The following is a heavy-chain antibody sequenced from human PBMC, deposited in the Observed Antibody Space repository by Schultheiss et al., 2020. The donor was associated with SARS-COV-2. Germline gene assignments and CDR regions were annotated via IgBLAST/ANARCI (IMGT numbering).Heavy chain of an antibody. J-gene: IGHJ4*02. CDR1: GFTFSSYG. D-gene: IGHD6-6*01. V-gene: IGHV3-30*03. Sequence: GGSLRLSCAASGFTFSSYGMHWVRQAPGKGLEWVAVISYDGSNKYYADSVKGRFTISRDNSKNTLYLQMNSLRAEDTAVYYCAQQLGTESDYWGQGTLVTVSS. CDR3: AQQLGTESDY. CDR2: ISYDGSNK.